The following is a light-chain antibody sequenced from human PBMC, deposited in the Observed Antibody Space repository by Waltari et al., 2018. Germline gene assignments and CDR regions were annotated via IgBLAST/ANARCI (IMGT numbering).Light chain of an antibody. CDR1: SRYAGSSTR. J-gene: IGLJ2*01. CDR2: EVS. Sequence: QSALTQPPSVSGSPGQSVTISCTGTSRYAGSSTRVSWYHQPPCTAPNLMIYEVSNRPSVVSERLAGSKSGNTASLTIAGLKAEDEADYYCSSYTSSSTFYRGFGGGTKLTVL. CDR3: SSYTSSSTFYRG. V-gene: IGLV2-18*02.